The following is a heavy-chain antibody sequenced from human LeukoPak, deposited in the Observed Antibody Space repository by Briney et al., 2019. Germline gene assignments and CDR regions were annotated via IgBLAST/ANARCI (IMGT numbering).Heavy chain of an antibody. CDR2: IYYSGSS. J-gene: IGHJ2*01. CDR1: GGSISSYY. D-gene: IGHD1-26*01. Sequence: SETLSLTCTVSGGSISSYYWSWIRQPPGKGLECVGDIYYSGSSNYNPSLKSRVTMSVDTSKTHFSPILNTVTAADASAYFCVRDGREARGGKNWYFDLWGRGTLVTVSS. CDR3: VRDGREARGGKNWYFDL. V-gene: IGHV4-59*01.